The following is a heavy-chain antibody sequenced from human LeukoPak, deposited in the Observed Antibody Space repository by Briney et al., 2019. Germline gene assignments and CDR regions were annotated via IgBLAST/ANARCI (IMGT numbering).Heavy chain of an antibody. D-gene: IGHD3-3*01. CDR3: ARPYDFWSGYLDGDAFDI. CDR2: ISSSSSYI. J-gene: IGHJ3*02. CDR1: GFTFSSYS. V-gene: IGHV3-21*01. Sequence: GGSLRLSCAASGFTFSSYSMNWVRQAPGKGLEWVSSISSSSSYIHYADSVKGRFTISRDNAKNSLYLQMNSLRAEDTAVYYCARPYDFWSGYLDGDAFDIWGQGTMVTVSS.